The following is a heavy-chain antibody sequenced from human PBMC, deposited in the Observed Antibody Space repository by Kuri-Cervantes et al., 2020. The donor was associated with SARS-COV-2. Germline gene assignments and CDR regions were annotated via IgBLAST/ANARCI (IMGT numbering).Heavy chain of an antibody. V-gene: IGHV3-53*04. CDR2: IYSGGST. CDR3: ARGFSSGYYALGY. Sequence: GESLKISCAASGFTVSSNYMSWVRQAPGKGLEWVSVIYSGGSTYYADSVKGRFTISRHNSNNTLYLQMNSLRAEDTAVYYCARGFSSGYYALGYWGQGTLVTVSS. CDR1: GFTVSSNY. D-gene: IGHD3-22*01. J-gene: IGHJ4*02.